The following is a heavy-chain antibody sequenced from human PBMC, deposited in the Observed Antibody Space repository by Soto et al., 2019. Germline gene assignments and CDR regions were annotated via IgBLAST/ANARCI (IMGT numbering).Heavy chain of an antibody. CDR2: INQDGSAT. V-gene: IGHV3-7*03. Sequence: EVQLVASGGGLVQPGGSLRLSCAVSGLTFSTTWMTWVRQAPGKGLEWLASINQDGSATYYVDSVKGRFTISRDNAKNKLYQQLISLRAEDSATYYCARDRGPNTLDYWGQGTLVTVSS. D-gene: IGHD7-27*01. J-gene: IGHJ4*02. CDR3: ARDRGPNTLDY. CDR1: GLTFSTTW.